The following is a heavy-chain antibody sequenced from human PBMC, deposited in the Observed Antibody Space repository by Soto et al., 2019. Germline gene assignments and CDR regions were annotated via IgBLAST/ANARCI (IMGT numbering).Heavy chain of an antibody. CDR2: IYYSGSS. CDR1: GGSISGYY. CDR3: ARQPPDTAAFDI. Sequence: PSETLSLTCTVSGGSISGYYWSWIRQPPGKGLEWIAYIYYSGSSNSNPSLKSRVSISVDTSKNQFSLKLSSVTAADTAVYYCARQPPDTAAFDIWGQGTMVTVSS. D-gene: IGHD5-18*01. V-gene: IGHV4-59*08. J-gene: IGHJ3*02.